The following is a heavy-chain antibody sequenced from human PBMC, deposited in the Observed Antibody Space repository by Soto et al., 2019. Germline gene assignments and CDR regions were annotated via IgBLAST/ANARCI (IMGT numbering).Heavy chain of an antibody. CDR3: AKDLEDYVWGSYCYTGYYFDY. CDR1: GFTFSSYA. D-gene: IGHD3-16*02. V-gene: IGHV3-23*01. Sequence: GGSLRLSCAASGFTFSSYAMSWVRQAPGKGLEWVSAISGSGGSTYYADSVKGRFTISRDNSKNTLYLQMNSLRAEDTAVYYCAKDLEDYVWGSYCYTGYYFDYWGQGTLVTVSS. J-gene: IGHJ4*02. CDR2: ISGSGGST.